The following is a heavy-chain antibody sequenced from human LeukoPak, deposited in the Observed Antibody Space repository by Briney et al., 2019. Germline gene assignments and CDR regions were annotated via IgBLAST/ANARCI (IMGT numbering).Heavy chain of an antibody. D-gene: IGHD3-10*01. CDR3: VATRVCGGVLLRPNCLYFEN. CDR1: GVTFSSHG. CDR2: ITGSGDRT. J-gene: IGHJ4*02. V-gene: IGHV3-23*01. Sequence: GGSLRLSCGVSGVTFSSHGMNWVRQAPGKGLEWVSAITGSGDRTYYTDSVRGRFTVSRDNSKNTLYLQMNGLRAEDTAVYYCVATRVCGGVLLRPNCLYFENWGQGTLVSVSS.